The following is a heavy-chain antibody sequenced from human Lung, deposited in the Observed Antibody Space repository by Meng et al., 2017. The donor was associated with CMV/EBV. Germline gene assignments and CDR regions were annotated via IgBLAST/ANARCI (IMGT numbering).Heavy chain of an antibody. CDR1: GYMFTGYY. V-gene: IGHV1-2*02. Sequence: ASVXVSCKASGYMFTGYYIHWVRQAPGQGLEWMGWINPNTDGTYFAQQFQGRVTMTRDTSISTAYLELSRLRSDDTAIYYCARVPNWGYDTFGELEYWGQGTLVTVSS. CDR2: INPNTDGT. CDR3: ARVPNWGYDTFGELEY. J-gene: IGHJ4*02. D-gene: IGHD3-10*01.